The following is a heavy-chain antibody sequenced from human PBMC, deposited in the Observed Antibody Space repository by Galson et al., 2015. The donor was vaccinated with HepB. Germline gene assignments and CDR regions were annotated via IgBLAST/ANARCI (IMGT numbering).Heavy chain of an antibody. CDR3: AKEIRDSSGMYRYFLL. V-gene: IGHV3-23*01. D-gene: IGHD3-22*01. J-gene: IGHJ2*01. CDR2: ISGSGGST. CDR1: GFTFSSYS. Sequence: SLRLSCAASGFTFSSYSMSWVRQAPGKGLEWVSAISGSGGSTYYADSVKGRFTISRDNSKNTLYLEMNSLRAEDTAVYYCAKEIRDSSGMYRYFLLWGLATLVPVSS.